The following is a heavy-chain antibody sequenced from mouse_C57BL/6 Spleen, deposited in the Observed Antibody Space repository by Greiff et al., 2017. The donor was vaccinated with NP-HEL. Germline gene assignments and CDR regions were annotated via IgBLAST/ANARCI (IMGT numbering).Heavy chain of an antibody. D-gene: IGHD1-1*01. CDR2: IDPENGDT. CDR1: GFNIKDDY. V-gene: IGHV14-4*01. CDR3: TSHYYGSSYGNWYFDV. J-gene: IGHJ1*03. Sequence: VQLQQSGAELVRPGASVKLSCTASGFNIKDDYMHWVKQRPEQGLEWIGWIDPENGDTENASKFQGKATITADTSSNTAYLQLSSLTSEDTAVYYCTSHYYGSSYGNWYFDVWGTGTTVTVSS.